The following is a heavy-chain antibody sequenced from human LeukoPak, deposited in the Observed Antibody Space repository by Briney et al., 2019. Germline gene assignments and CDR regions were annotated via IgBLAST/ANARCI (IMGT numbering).Heavy chain of an antibody. Sequence: GGSLRLSCAASGFTFSSYAMSWVRQAPGKGLEWVSAISGSGGSTYYADSVKGRFTISRDNSKSTLYLQMNSLRAEDTAVYYCARDGSYGCPHDYWGQGTLVTVSS. J-gene: IGHJ4*02. CDR3: ARDGSYGCPHDY. CDR1: GFTFSSYA. D-gene: IGHD5-18*01. CDR2: ISGSGGST. V-gene: IGHV3-23*01.